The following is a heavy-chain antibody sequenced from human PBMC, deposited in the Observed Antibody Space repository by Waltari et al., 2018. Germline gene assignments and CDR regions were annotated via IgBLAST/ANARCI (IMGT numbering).Heavy chain of an antibody. CDR2: ISHSGSA. J-gene: IGHJ5*02. Sequence: QVQLQESGPGLVKPSETLSLTCTVSGYSISSGSYWGWVRQPPGKGLEWIGSISHSGSAYYNSSLKSRVTISLDTSQNQFSLRLSSVTAADTAVYYCVRDQVNAIFGVIITGWFDPWGQGTLVTVSS. D-gene: IGHD3-3*01. CDR3: VRDQVNAIFGVIITGWFDP. V-gene: IGHV4-38-2*02. CDR1: GYSISSGSY.